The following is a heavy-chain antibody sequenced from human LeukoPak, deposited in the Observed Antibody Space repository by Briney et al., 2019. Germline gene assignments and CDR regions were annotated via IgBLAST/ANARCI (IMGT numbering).Heavy chain of an antibody. CDR1: GFTFSSYS. J-gene: IGHJ5*02. D-gene: IGHD3-22*01. Sequence: PGGSLRLSCAASGFTFSSYSMNWVRQAPGKGLEWVSSISSSSSYIYYADSVKGRFTISRDNAKNSLYLQMNSLRAEDTAVYYCARGDYYDSSGDVFDPWGQGTLVTVSP. CDR3: ARGDYYDSSGDVFDP. CDR2: ISSSSSYI. V-gene: IGHV3-21*01.